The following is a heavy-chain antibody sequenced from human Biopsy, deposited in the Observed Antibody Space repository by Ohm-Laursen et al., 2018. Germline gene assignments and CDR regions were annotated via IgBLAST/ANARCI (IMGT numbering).Heavy chain of an antibody. J-gene: IGHJ5*02. CDR2: IFHRGST. CDR3: ARDYDTSGYYYVS. CDR1: GGSISNNNYY. D-gene: IGHD3-22*01. V-gene: IGHV4-39*01. Sequence: SDTLSLTCTVSGGSISNNNYYWGWIRQPPGKGLEWIGSIFHRGSTHYKPSLKSRVKISVDTSKNQFSLKLNSVTAADTAVYYCARDYDTSGYYYVSWGQGTLVTVSS.